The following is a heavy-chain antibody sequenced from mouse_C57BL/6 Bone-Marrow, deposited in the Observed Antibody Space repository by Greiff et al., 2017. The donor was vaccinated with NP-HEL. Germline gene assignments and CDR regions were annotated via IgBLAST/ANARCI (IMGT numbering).Heavy chain of an antibody. CDR1: GFSLSTFGMG. J-gene: IGHJ2*01. Sequence: QVQLKESGPGILQPSQTLSLTCSFSGFSLSTFGMGVGWIRQPSGKGLEWLAHIWWDDDKYYNPALKSRLTISKDTSKNQVFLKIANVDTADTATYYCARNTVVATRYFDYWGQGTTLTVSS. V-gene: IGHV8-8*01. CDR3: ARNTVVATRYFDY. CDR2: IWWDDDK. D-gene: IGHD1-1*01.